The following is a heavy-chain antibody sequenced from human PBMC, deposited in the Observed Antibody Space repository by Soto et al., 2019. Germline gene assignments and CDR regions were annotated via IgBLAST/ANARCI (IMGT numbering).Heavy chain of an antibody. CDR3: ARDKPFSASH. CDR1: GYTFLDFY. CDR2: INPSGGGT. D-gene: IGHD2-15*01. J-gene: IGHJ4*02. Sequence: QVQLVQSGTEVKKPGASVKVSCKASGYTFLDFYIHWVRQARGQGLEWMGFINPSGGGTTYAQKCQGRLTLTRHTSTSTVYMELISLRSEDTAIYYCARDKPFSASHWGQGTLFT. V-gene: IGHV1-46*01.